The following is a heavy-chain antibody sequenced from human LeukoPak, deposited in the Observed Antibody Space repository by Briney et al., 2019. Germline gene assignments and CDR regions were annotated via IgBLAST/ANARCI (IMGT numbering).Heavy chain of an antibody. D-gene: IGHD3-10*01. CDR2: IYYSGST. CDR1: GGSISSYY. V-gene: IGHV4-59*12. Sequence: SETLSLTCTVSGGSISSYYWSWIRQPPGKGLEWIGYIYYSGSTNYSPSLKSRVTISVDTSKNQFSLKLSSVTAADTAVYYCARGPVRRKLLFDLGAQPFDYWGQGTLVTVSS. J-gene: IGHJ4*02. CDR3: ARGPVRRKLLFDLGAQPFDY.